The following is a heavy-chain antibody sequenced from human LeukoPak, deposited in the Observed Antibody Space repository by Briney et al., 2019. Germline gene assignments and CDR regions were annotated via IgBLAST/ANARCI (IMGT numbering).Heavy chain of an antibody. CDR2: ISGSGGST. Sequence: GGSLRLSCATSGFTFSNYAMSWVRQAPGKGLEWVSSISGSGGSTLYADSVKGRFTISRDNSKNTLYLQMNSLRAEDTAVYYCAKAYYDSSGYYNYFDYWGQGTLVTVSS. D-gene: IGHD3-22*01. V-gene: IGHV3-23*01. CDR3: AKAYYDSSGYYNYFDY. CDR1: GFTFSNYA. J-gene: IGHJ4*02.